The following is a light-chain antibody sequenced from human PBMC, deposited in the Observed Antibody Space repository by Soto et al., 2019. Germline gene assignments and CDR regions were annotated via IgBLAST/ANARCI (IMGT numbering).Light chain of an antibody. Sequence: EIVITRSPRTLSVFTGGTGTLSCRAREGVATNLACNQQKPCQAPRLLIYGASTRASGVSARFTGSGSGTDFSLTISSLQCEYFAVYHCQQYNNGLLWTFGQGTKV. J-gene: IGKJ1*01. CDR3: QQYNNGLLWT. CDR2: GAS. V-gene: IGKV3-15*01. CDR1: EGVATN.